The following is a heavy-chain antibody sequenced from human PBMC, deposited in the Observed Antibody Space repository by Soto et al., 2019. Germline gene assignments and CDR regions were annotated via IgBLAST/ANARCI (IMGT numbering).Heavy chain of an antibody. CDR3: ARDRQLVLDY. CDR2: ISWNSGSI. J-gene: IGHJ4*02. CDR1: GFTFDDYA. D-gene: IGHD6-6*01. V-gene: IGHV3-9*01. Sequence: GGSLRLSCAASGFTFDDYAMHWVRQAPGKGLEWVSGISWNSGSIGYADSVKGRFTISRDNAKNSLYLQMNSLRAEDTAVYYCARDRQLVLDYWGQGTLVTVSS.